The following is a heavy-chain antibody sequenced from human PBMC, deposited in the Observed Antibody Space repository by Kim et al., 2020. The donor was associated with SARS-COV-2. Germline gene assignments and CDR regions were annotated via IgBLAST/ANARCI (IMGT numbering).Heavy chain of an antibody. CDR2: ISGSGGST. V-gene: IGHV3-23*01. CDR1: GFTFSSYA. D-gene: IGHD4-17*01. J-gene: IGHJ6*02. CDR3: AATTVYYYYYYYGMDV. Sequence: GGSLRLSCAASGFTFSSYAMSWVRQAPGKGLEWVSAISGSGGSTYYADSVKGRFTISRDNSKNTLYLQMNSLRAEDTAVYYCAATTVYYYYYYYGMDVWGQGTTVTVSS.